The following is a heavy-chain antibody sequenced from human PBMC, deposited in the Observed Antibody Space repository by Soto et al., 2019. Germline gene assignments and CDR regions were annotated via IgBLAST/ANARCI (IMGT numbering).Heavy chain of an antibody. D-gene: IGHD2-21*01. CDR3: ARDYSTTAPFDY. J-gene: IGHJ4*02. CDR1: GFTFSTYT. V-gene: IGHV3-30-3*01. Sequence: PGGSLRLSCAASGFTFSTYTLHWVRQAPGKGLGWVAVVSFDGSNKYYADSLEGRFTISRDNSKNTLHLEMNSLRAEDTAVYYCARDYSTTAPFDYWGQVTLVTVAS. CDR2: VSFDGSNK.